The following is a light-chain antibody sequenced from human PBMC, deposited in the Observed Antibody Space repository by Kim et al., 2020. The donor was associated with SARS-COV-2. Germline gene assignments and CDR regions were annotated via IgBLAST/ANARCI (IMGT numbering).Light chain of an antibody. CDR3: QQYNSYPWT. CDR2: KAS. Sequence: DIQMTQSPSTLSASVGDRVTITCRASQSISSWLAWYQQKPGKAPKLLIYKASSLESGVPSRFSGSGSGTEFTLTISSLQPDDFAPYYCQQYNSYPWTFGQGTKMDIK. J-gene: IGKJ1*01. V-gene: IGKV1-5*03. CDR1: QSISSW.